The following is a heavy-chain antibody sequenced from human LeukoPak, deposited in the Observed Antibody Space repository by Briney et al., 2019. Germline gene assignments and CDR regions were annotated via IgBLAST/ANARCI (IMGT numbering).Heavy chain of an antibody. CDR1: GGSISSSSYY. CDR3: ARFMGGSYDYYGMDV. J-gene: IGHJ6*02. CDR2: IYYSGST. D-gene: IGHD1-26*01. V-gene: IGHV4-39*07. Sequence: SETLSLTCTVSGGSISSSSYYWGWIRQPPGKGLEWIGSIYYSGSTYYNPSLKSRVTISVDTSKNQFSLKLSSVTAADTAVYYCARFMGGSYDYYGMDVWGQGTTVTVSS.